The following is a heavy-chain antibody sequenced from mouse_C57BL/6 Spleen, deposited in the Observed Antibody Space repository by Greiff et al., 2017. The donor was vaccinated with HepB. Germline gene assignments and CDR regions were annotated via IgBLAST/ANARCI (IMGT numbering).Heavy chain of an antibody. Sequence: VESEGGLVQPGSSMKLSCTASGFTFSDYYMAWVRQVPEKGLEWVANINYDGSSTYYLDSLKSRFIISRDNAKNILYLQMSSLKSEDTATYYCARDRGYYYGMDYWGQGTSVTVSS. CDR3: ARDRGYYYGMDY. V-gene: IGHV5-16*01. CDR1: GFTFSDYY. J-gene: IGHJ4*01. D-gene: IGHD3-1*01. CDR2: INYDGSST.